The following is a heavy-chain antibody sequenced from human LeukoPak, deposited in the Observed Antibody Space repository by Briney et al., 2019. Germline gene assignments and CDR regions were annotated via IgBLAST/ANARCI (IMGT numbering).Heavy chain of an antibody. V-gene: IGHV4-39*01. CDR3: ARHYGSAYYYMDV. CDR1: GGSISSSSYY. J-gene: IGHJ6*03. CDR2: IFYSGSI. Sequence: SETLSLTCTVSGGSISSSSYYWGWIRQPPGKGLEWIGNIFYSGSIYYNPSLKSRVTISVDTSKNQFSLKLSSVTAADTAVYYCARHYGSAYYYMDVWGKGTTVTISS. D-gene: IGHD3-10*01.